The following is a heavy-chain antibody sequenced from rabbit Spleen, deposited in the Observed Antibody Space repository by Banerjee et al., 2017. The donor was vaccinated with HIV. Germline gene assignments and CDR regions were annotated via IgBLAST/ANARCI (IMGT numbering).Heavy chain of an antibody. J-gene: IGHJ4*01. CDR3: ARDMSQFNL. CDR2: IYVRSGSA. Sequence: QLVESGGGLVQPGGSLKLSCKASGFDFSSYYMHWVRQAPGKGLEWIVCIYVRSGSADYANFVKGRFTISRDNAQNTVFLQMTSLTAADTATYFCARDMSQFNLWGPGTLVTVS. CDR1: GFDFSSYY. V-gene: IGHV1S7*01.